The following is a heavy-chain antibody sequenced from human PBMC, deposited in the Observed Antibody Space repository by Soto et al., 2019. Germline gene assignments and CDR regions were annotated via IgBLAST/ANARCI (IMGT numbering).Heavy chain of an antibody. J-gene: IGHJ4*02. D-gene: IGHD3-22*01. CDR2: IYYSGST. CDR1: GGSISSGGYY. Sequence: SETLSLTCTVSGGSISSGGYYWSWIRQHPGKGLEWIGYIYYSGSTYYNPSLKSRVTISVDTSKNQFSLKLSSVTAADTAVYYCARGPYSGYTYYFDYWGQGALVTVSS. V-gene: IGHV4-31*03. CDR3: ARGPYSGYTYYFDY.